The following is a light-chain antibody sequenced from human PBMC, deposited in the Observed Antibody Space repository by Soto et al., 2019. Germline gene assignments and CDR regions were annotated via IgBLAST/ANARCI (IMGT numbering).Light chain of an antibody. CDR2: ETS. J-gene: IGKJ2*01. CDR3: QQYDMYSYT. CDR1: QTISNR. V-gene: IGKV1-5*03. Sequence: IQMTQSPSRLSASVGDRVTITCQASQTISNRVAWYQHQPGKPPRLLIYETSTLQSGVPSRFRGSGSGTEFTLTISSLQPGDSPSYYCQQYDMYSYTFAQGTKLEIK.